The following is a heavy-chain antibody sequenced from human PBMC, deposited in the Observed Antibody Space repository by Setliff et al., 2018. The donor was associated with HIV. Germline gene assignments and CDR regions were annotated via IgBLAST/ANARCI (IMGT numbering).Heavy chain of an antibody. CDR2: ISSSGSYT. V-gene: IGHV3-21*04. CDR3: AKDGISGGAYPPYYFDY. Sequence: AGGSLRLSCAVSGFTFITSTMNWVRQAPGKGLEWVASISSSGSYTHFADSVKGRFTISRDNSKNTLYLQMNGLRVEDTAVYYCAKDGISGGAYPPYYFDYWGHGTLVTVSS. CDR1: GFTFITST. D-gene: IGHD2-15*01. J-gene: IGHJ4*01.